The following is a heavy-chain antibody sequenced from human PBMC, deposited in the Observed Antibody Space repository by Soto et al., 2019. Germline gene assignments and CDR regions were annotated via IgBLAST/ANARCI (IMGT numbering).Heavy chain of an antibody. D-gene: IGHD6-25*01. CDR3: ARAAAGSSFSRYYYYGMDV. J-gene: IGHJ6*02. V-gene: IGHV1-2*02. Sequence: ASVKVSCKASGYTFTGYYMHWVRQAPGQGLEWMGWINPNSGGTNYAQKFQGRVTMTRDTSISTAYMELSRLRSDDTAVYYCARAAAGSSFSRYYYYGMDVWGQGTTVTFSS. CDR2: INPNSGGT. CDR1: GYTFTGYY.